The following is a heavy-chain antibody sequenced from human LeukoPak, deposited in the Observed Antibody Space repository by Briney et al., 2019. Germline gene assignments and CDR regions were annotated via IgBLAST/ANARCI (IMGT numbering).Heavy chain of an antibody. CDR2: INWNGGST. CDR1: GFTFSSYS. V-gene: IGHV3-20*04. CDR3: ARTPTWGYCSGGSCYSGFDY. Sequence: GGSLRLSCAASGFTFSSYSMNWARQAPGKGLEWVSGINWNGGSTGYADSVKGRFTMSRDNAKNSLNLQMNSLRAEDTAVYYCARTPTWGYCSGGSCYSGFDYWGQGTLVTVSS. J-gene: IGHJ4*02. D-gene: IGHD2-15*01.